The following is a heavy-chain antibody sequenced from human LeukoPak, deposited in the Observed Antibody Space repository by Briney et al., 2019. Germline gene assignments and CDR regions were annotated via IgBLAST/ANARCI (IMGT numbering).Heavy chain of an antibody. CDR2: ISGSGGST. Sequence: GGSLRLSCAASGFTFSNYAMSWVRQAPGKGLEWVSGISGSGGSTYYADSVKGRFTISRDNSQNTLYLQMSSLRADDTAVYYCAKGDTHYYGSSGYYYWGQGTLVTVSS. CDR1: GFTFSNYA. CDR3: AKGDTHYYGSSGYYY. D-gene: IGHD3-22*01. J-gene: IGHJ4*02. V-gene: IGHV3-23*01.